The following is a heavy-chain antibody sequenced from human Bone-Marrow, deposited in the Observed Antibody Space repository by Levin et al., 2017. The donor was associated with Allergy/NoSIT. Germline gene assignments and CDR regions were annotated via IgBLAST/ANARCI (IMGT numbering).Heavy chain of an antibody. J-gene: IGHJ4*02. CDR3: TTGPQYYYDSSGYYFGLIDY. Sequence: GESLKISCAASGFTFSNAWMSWVRQAPGKGLEWVGRIKSKTDGGTTDYAAPVKGRFTISRDDSKNSLYLQMNSLKTEDTAVYYCTTGPQYYYDSSGYYFGLIDYWGQGTLVTVSS. CDR2: IKSKTDGGTT. V-gene: IGHV3-15*01. CDR1: GFTFSNAW. D-gene: IGHD3-22*01.